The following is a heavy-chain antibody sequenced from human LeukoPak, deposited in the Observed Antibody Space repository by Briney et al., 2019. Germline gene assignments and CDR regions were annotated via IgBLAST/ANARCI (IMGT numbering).Heavy chain of an antibody. CDR2: INHSGST. V-gene: IGHV4-34*01. D-gene: IGHD4-17*01. CDR1: GGSFSGYY. CDR3: ACTVTKVTGNWFDP. J-gene: IGHJ5*02. Sequence: PSETLSLTCAVYGGSFSGYYWGGTRHPQGKGLEWIGEINHSGSTNYNPSLKSRVTISVDTSKNQFSLKLSSVTAADTAVYYCACTVTKVTGNWFDPWGQGTLVTVSS.